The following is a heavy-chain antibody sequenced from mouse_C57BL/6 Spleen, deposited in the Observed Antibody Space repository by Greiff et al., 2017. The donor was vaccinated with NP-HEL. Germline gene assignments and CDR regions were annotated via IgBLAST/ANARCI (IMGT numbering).Heavy chain of an antibody. CDR3: ARGTTKYYFDY. Sequence: QVQLQQPGAELVRPGSSVKLSCKASGYTFTSYWMDWVKQRPGQGLEWIGNIYPSDSETHYNQKFKDKATLTVDKSSSTAYMQLSSLTSEDSAVYYCARGTTKYYFDYWGQGTTLTVSS. D-gene: IGHD1-1*01. CDR1: GYTFTSYW. CDR2: IYPSDSET. J-gene: IGHJ2*01. V-gene: IGHV1-61*01.